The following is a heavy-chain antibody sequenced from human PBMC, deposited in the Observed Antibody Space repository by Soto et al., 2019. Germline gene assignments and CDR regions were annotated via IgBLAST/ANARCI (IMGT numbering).Heavy chain of an antibody. Sequence: QVQLVQSGAEVKKPGSSVKVSCKASGGTFSSYAISWVRQAPGQGLEWMGGIIPIFGTANYAQKFQGRVTITADESTSTAYMELSSLRSEDTAVHYCARVGGYSDLSYYYYGMDVWGQGTTVTVSS. J-gene: IGHJ6*02. CDR2: IIPIFGTA. V-gene: IGHV1-69*12. CDR3: ARVGGYSDLSYYYYGMDV. CDR1: GGTFSSYA. D-gene: IGHD3-22*01.